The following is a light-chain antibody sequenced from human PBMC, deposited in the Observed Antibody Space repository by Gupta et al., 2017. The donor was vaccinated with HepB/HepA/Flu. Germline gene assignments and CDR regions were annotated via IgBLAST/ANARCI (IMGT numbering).Light chain of an antibody. Sequence: SYDLTQPPSVSVPPGQTARITCSGDPLSKKYAYWYQQKPGQAPVMVIYKDSVRPSGIPERFSGSHSGTTVTLTISTVQAEDEDDYYCQSADSSAWVFGGGTKVTVL. CDR1: PLSKKY. V-gene: IGLV3-25*03. CDR3: QSADSSAWV. J-gene: IGLJ3*02. CDR2: KDS.